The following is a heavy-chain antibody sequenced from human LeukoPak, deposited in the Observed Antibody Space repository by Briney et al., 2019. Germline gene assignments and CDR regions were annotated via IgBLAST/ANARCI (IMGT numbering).Heavy chain of an antibody. CDR3: ARTYGDYGPFDY. D-gene: IGHD4-17*01. CDR1: GFSFSKNW. J-gene: IGHJ4*02. CDR2: ISSSGSTI. Sequence: PGGSLRLSCAASGFSFSKNWMSWVRQAPGKGLEWVSYISSSGSTIYYADSVKGRFTISRDNAKNSLYLQMNSLRAEDTAVYYCARTYGDYGPFDYWGQGTLVTVSS. V-gene: IGHV3-48*03.